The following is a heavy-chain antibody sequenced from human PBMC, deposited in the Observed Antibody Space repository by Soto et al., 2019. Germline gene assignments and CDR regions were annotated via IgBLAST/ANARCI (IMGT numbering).Heavy chain of an antibody. J-gene: IGHJ4*02. Sequence: QVQLVESGGGVVQPGRSLRLSCEASGFAFNKFGMHLVRQAPGKGLEWVAFISYDGSYQYYGDSVQGRLTITRDKSMNRLNMELNSVRCEDTAAYYCEKGAEVGGVHVDHWGQGNMVTVSS. D-gene: IGHD1-26*01. CDR3: EKGAEVGGVHVDH. V-gene: IGHV3-30*18. CDR2: ISYDGSYQ. CDR1: GFAFNKFG.